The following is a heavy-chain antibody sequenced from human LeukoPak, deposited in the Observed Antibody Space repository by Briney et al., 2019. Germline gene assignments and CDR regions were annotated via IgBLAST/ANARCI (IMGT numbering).Heavy chain of an antibody. Sequence: ASVKVSCKASGYTFTNYYIHWVRQAPGQGLEWMGIIYPSDGATKYANHFQATVTMTRDTSTSTFYIEVSSLKSEDTAVHYCARDDHAWAFDFWGQGTLVTVSS. D-gene: IGHD2-2*01. CDR1: GYTFTNYY. J-gene: IGHJ4*02. CDR3: ARDDHAWAFDF. CDR2: IYPSDGAT. V-gene: IGHV1-46*01.